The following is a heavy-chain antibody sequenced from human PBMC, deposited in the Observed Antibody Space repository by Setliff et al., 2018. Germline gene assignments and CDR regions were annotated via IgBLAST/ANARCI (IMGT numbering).Heavy chain of an antibody. V-gene: IGHV3-7*01. J-gene: IGHJ3*02. CDR2: IKQDGSEK. CDR3: AREIRLGELSFCAFDI. Sequence: PGGSLRPSCAASCFSFSSYWMSWVRQAPGKGLEWVANIKQDGSEKYYVDSVKGRFTISRDNAKDSLYLQMNSLRAEDTAVYYCAREIRLGELSFCAFDIWGQGTMVTVSS. D-gene: IGHD3-16*02. CDR1: CFSFSSYW.